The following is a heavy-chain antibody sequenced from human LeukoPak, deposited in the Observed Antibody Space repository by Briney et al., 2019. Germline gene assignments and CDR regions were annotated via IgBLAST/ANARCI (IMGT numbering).Heavy chain of an antibody. CDR2: IYHSGST. J-gene: IGHJ4*02. V-gene: IGHV4-30-2*01. D-gene: IGHD3-10*01. CDR3: TRGASSWFGESHPFDY. Sequence: SQTLSLTCAVSGGSISSGGYSWSWIRQPPGKGLEWIGYIYHSGSTYYNPSLKSRVTISVDRSKNQFSLKLSSVTAADTAVYYCTRGASSWFGESHPFDYWGQGTLVTVSS. CDR1: GGSISSGGYS.